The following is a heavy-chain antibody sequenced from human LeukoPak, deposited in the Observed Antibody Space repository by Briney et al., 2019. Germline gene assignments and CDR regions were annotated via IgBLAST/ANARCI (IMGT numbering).Heavy chain of an antibody. D-gene: IGHD3-10*01. J-gene: IGHJ5*02. CDR3: TTAQYGSGSP. Sequence: GGSLRLSCAASGFTFSNAWMSWVRQAPGKGLEWVGRIKSKTDGGTTDYATPVKGRSTISRDDSKNTLYLQMKSLKTEDTAVYYCTTAQYGSGSPWGQGTLVTVSS. CDR2: IKSKTDGGTT. CDR1: GFTFSNAW. V-gene: IGHV3-15*01.